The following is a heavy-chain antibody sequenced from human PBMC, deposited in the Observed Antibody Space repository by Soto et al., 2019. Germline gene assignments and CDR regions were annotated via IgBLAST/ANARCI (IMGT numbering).Heavy chain of an antibody. J-gene: IGHJ6*02. D-gene: IGHD3-3*01. V-gene: IGHV1-69*06. CDR1: GGTFSSYR. Sequence: ASVKVSCKASGGTFSSYRINWVRQAPGQGLEWMGGIVPIYRTANYAQKFQGRVTITADKSTSTAYMELSSLRSEDTAVYYCARVEYYDFWSGVYDYYGMDVWGQGTTVTVSS. CDR2: IVPIYRTA. CDR3: ARVEYYDFWSGVYDYYGMDV.